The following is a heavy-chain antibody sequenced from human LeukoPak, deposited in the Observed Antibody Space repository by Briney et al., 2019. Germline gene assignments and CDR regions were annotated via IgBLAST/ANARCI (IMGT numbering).Heavy chain of an antibody. CDR3: ARKDPVTIADY. J-gene: IGHJ4*02. D-gene: IGHD4-11*01. V-gene: IGHV4-4*02. CDR1: GGFISNGNW. CDR2: IHHSVGT. Sequence: SGTLSLTCAVSGGFISNGNWWGWFRQSPGKGLEWIGEIHHSVGTNYSPSLKSRIAISMDQSKNQFSLNVTSVTAADTAMYYCARKDPVTIADYWGRGILVTVSS.